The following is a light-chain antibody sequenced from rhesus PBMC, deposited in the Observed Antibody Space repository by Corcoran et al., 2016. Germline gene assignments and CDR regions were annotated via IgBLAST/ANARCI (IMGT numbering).Light chain of an antibody. V-gene: IGKV3-35*01. CDR2: YAS. J-gene: IGKJ2*01. CDR1: QSVRSN. Sequence: EIVMTQSPATLSLSPGDRATLSCRASQSVRSNLAWYQKKPGQAPRLLIYYASNRATGIPDRFSGSGSGKDVTLTISSLETEDVGVYYCQQYKNWYSFGQGTKVEIK. CDR3: QQYKNWYS.